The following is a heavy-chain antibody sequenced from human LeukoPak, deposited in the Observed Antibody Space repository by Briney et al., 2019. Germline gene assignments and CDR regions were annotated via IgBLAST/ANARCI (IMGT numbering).Heavy chain of an antibody. J-gene: IGHJ4*02. CDR1: GGSISSGSYY. CDR3: ARLRYFDWFLTLGFFDH. CDR2: IYTSGST. V-gene: IGHV4-61*02. D-gene: IGHD3-9*01. Sequence: PSETLSLTCTVSGGSISSGSYYWSWLRQPAGKGLEWIGRIYTSGSTNYNPSLKSRVTISVDTSKNQFSLKLNSVTAADTAVHYCARLRYFDWFLTLGFFDHWGQGTLVTVSS.